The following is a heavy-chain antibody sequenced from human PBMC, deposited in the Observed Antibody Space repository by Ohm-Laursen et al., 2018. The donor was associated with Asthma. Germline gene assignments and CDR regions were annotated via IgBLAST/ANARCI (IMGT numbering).Heavy chain of an antibody. Sequence: DSVKGRFTISRDNSKNTLYLQMNSLRAEDTAVYYCARSERYDFWSGYLYYFDYWGQGTLVTVSS. J-gene: IGHJ4*02. D-gene: IGHD3-3*01. V-gene: IGHV3-30*07. CDR3: ARSERYDFWSGYLYYFDY.